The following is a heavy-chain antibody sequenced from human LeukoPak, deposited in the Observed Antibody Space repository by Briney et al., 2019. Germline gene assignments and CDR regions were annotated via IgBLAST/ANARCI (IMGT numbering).Heavy chain of an antibody. J-gene: IGHJ6*02. CDR3: ARGGGVVVVSATTGPHYYYYGMDV. D-gene: IGHD2-15*01. V-gene: IGHV4-31*03. CDR1: GGSISSGASD. Sequence: TLSLTCTVSGGSISSGASDWGWIRQHPKRGLEWVGYINHSGSTYYNPSLGSRVTMSVDTSKNQFSLKLSSVTAADTAVYYCARGGGVVVVSATTGPHYYYYGMDVWGQGTTVTVSS. CDR2: INHSGST.